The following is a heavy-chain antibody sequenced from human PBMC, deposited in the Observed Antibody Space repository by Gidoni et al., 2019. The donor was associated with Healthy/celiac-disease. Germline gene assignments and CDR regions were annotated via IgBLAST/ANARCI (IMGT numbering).Heavy chain of an antibody. Sequence: QLQLQESGPGLVKPSETLSLTCTVSGGSISSSSYYWGWIRQPPGKGLEWIGSIYYSGSTYYNPSLKSRVTISVDTSKNQFSLKLSSVTAADTAVYYCAPYDFWSGYWGWGQGTLVTVSS. CDR3: APYDFWSGYWG. D-gene: IGHD3-3*01. J-gene: IGHJ4*02. V-gene: IGHV4-39*01. CDR1: GGSISSSSYY. CDR2: IYYSGST.